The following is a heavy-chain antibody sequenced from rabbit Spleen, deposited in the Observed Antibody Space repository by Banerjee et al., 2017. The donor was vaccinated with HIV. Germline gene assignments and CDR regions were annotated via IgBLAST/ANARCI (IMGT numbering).Heavy chain of an antibody. J-gene: IGHJ6*01. CDR1: GIDFSSAYY. Sequence: QSLEESGGDLVKPGASLTLTCTASGIDFSSAYYMCWVRQAPGKGLELVACIYSSSTTNTWYASGAKGRFTSSKTSSTTVTLQMTSLTAADTATYFCARGTDGSNTGYGLDLWGQGTLVTVS. CDR3: ARGTDGSNTGYGLDL. V-gene: IGHV1S40*01. D-gene: IGHD4-2*01. CDR2: IYSSSTTNT.